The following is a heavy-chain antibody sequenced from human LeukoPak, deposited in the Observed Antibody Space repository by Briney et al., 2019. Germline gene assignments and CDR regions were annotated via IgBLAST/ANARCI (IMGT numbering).Heavy chain of an antibody. V-gene: IGHV3-23*01. Sequence: PGGSLRLSCAASGFTFSSYAMSWVRQAPGKGLEWVSGISASGGSTFYRDSVKGRFTISRDNSKNTLYLQMNSLRADDTAVYYCASSSSGWYKFDYWGQGTLVSVSS. CDR3: ASSSSGWYKFDY. J-gene: IGHJ4*02. CDR2: ISASGGST. CDR1: GFTFSSYA. D-gene: IGHD6-19*01.